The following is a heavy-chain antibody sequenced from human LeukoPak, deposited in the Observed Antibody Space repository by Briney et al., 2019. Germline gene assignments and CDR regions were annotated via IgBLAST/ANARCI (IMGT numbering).Heavy chain of an antibody. V-gene: IGHV1-69*13. CDR2: IIPIFGTA. CDR1: GGTFSSYA. J-gene: IGHJ6*02. D-gene: IGHD4-11*01. Sequence: SVKVSCKASGGTFSSYAISWVRQAPGQGLEWMGGIIPIFGTANYAQKFQGRVTITADESTSTAYMELSGLRSEDTAVYYCARVDYSITYYYYYGMDVWGQGTTVTVSS. CDR3: ARVDYSITYYYYYGMDV.